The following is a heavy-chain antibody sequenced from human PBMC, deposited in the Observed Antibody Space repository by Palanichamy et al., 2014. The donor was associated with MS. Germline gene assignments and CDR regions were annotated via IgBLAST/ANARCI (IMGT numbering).Heavy chain of an antibody. D-gene: IGHD3-3*01. CDR2: ISGSGGRT. V-gene: IGHV3-23*01. J-gene: IGHJ4*02. Sequence: EVQLLESGGDLVQPGGSLRLSRAASGFTFTRCGMTWVRQAAGKGLEWVSTISGSGGRTFYADSVRGRFTISRDSSKNTLYLQMNSLRAEDTAMYYCAKTFDLWSGYFDYWGQGTLVTVSS. CDR3: AKTFDLWSGYFDY. CDR1: GFTFTRCG.